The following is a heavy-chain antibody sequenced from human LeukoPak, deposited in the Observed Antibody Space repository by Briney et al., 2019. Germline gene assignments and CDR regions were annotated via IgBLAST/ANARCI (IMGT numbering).Heavy chain of an antibody. Sequence: GSLRLSCAASGFTFSGYALNWVRQAPGKGLEWIGYIYYSGSTNYNPSLKSRVTISVDTSKNQFSLKLSSVTAADTAVYYCARAGGLVTTALFDYWGQGTLVTVSS. D-gene: IGHD4-17*01. CDR2: IYYSGST. CDR1: GFTFSGYA. CDR3: ARAGGLVTTALFDY. V-gene: IGHV4-59*01. J-gene: IGHJ4*02.